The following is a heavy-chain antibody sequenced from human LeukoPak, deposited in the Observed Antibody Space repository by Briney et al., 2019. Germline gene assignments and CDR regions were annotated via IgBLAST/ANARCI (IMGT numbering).Heavy chain of an antibody. D-gene: IGHD2-15*01. V-gene: IGHV3-23*01. Sequence: GGSLGLSCAASGFIFNSYAMSWVRQAPGKGLEWVSAISTGGGGTYYADSVKGRFTVSRDNSKNTLYLQMTSLRDEDTATYFCAHNVKWDTYCSGGSCYSSQVGWFDPWGPGTLVTVSS. CDR3: AHNVKWDTYCSGGSCYSSQVGWFDP. CDR2: ISTGGGGT. J-gene: IGHJ5*02. CDR1: GFIFNSYA.